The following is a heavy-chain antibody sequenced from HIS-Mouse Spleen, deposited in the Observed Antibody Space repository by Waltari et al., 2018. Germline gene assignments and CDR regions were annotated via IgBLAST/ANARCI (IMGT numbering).Heavy chain of an antibody. J-gene: IGHJ2*01. CDR1: GGSISSSSYY. V-gene: IGHV4-39*07. D-gene: IGHD6-13*01. Sequence: QLQLQESGPGLVKPSETLSLTCTVSGGSISSSSYYWGGIRQPPGKGLEWIGRIYYRWSTYHNPSLKSRVTISVATSKNQFSLKLSVVTAADTAVYYCAREIPYSSSWYDWYFDLWGRGTLVTVSS. CDR3: AREIPYSSSWYDWYFDL. CDR2: IYYRWST.